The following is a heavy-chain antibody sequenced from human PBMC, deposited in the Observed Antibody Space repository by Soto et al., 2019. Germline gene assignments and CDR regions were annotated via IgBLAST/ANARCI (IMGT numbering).Heavy chain of an antibody. CDR2: INPGDSDT. D-gene: IGHD1-26*01. J-gene: IGHJ6*02. CDR3: ARLIVGATASYYYYYGMDV. CDR1: GYSFTSYW. Sequence: GESLKISCKGSGYSFTSYWIGWVRQMPGKGLEWMGIINPGDSDTRYSPSFKGQVTISADKSITTAYLKWSSLKASDTAMYYCARLIVGATASYYYYYGMDVWGLGTTVTVSS. V-gene: IGHV5-51*01.